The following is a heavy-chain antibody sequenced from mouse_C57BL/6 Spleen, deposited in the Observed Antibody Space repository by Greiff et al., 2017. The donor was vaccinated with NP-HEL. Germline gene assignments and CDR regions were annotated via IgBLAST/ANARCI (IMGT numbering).Heavy chain of an antibody. Sequence: QVHVKQSGAELVKPGASVKISCKASGYAFSSYWMNWVKQRPGKGLEWIGQIYPGDGATNYNGKFKGKATLTADKSSSTAYMQLSSLTSEDSAVYFCARDYGYDLYYFDYWGQGTTLTVSS. CDR1: GYAFSSYW. CDR3: ARDYGYDLYYFDY. D-gene: IGHD2-2*01. V-gene: IGHV1-80*01. CDR2: IYPGDGAT. J-gene: IGHJ2*01.